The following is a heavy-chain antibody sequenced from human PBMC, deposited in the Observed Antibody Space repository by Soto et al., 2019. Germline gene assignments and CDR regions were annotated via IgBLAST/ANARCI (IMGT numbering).Heavy chain of an antibody. J-gene: IGHJ4*02. D-gene: IGHD4-4*01. Sequence: QIALKESGPTLVKPTQTLTLTCTFSGLSLSTSGVGVGWIRQPPGKALEGLAIIYWNGDKRYRPSLKTRLTITQDTSKNQVVLKMTNMDPVDTATYYCAHTSDYSSPREYYFDYWGQGTLVTVSS. CDR2: IYWNGDK. CDR3: AHTSDYSSPREYYFDY. CDR1: GLSLSTSGVG. V-gene: IGHV2-5*01.